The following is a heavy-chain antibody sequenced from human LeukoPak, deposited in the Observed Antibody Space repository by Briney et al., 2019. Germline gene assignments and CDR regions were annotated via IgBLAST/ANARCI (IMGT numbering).Heavy chain of an antibody. Sequence: ASVKVSCKASGGTFRSYAISWVRQAPGQGLEWMGRIIPIFGTANYAQKFQGRVTITTDESTSTAYMELSSLRSEDTAVYYCARRHSDSSGYYYWGQGTLVTVSS. V-gene: IGHV1-69*05. D-gene: IGHD3-22*01. CDR3: ARRHSDSSGYYY. CDR2: IIPIFGTA. CDR1: GGTFRSYA. J-gene: IGHJ4*02.